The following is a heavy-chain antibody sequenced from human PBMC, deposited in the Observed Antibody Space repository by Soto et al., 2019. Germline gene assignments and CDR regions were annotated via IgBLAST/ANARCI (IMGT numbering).Heavy chain of an antibody. V-gene: IGHV1-2*04. Sequence: ASVKVSCKASGYTFTGYYMHWVRQEPGQGLEWMGWINPNSGGTNYAQKFQGWVTMTRDTSISTAYMELSRLRSDDTAVYYCARALQIQLYYYGMDVWGQGTTVTVSS. CDR2: INPNSGGT. D-gene: IGHD5-18*01. J-gene: IGHJ6*02. CDR1: GYTFTGYY. CDR3: ARALQIQLYYYGMDV.